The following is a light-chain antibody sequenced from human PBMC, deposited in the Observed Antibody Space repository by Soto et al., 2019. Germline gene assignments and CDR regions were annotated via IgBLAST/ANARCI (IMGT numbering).Light chain of an antibody. V-gene: IGKV3-20*01. J-gene: IGKJ5*01. CDR3: QQYGSSPIT. CDR1: QSVSSSY. CDR2: GAS. Sequence: EIVLTQSPGTLSLSPWERATLSCSASQSVSSSYLAWYQQKPGQAPRLIIYGASSRATGIPDRVSGSGSGTDFTLTISRLEHEDFAVYYCQQYGSSPITFGQGTRL.